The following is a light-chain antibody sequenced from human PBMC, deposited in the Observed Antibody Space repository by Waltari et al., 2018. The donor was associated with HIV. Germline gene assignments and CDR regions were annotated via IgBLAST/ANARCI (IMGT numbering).Light chain of an antibody. CDR1: SSDVGGYNY. Sequence: QSALTQPASVSGSPGQSITISCTGSSSDVGGYNYVSWYQQHPGNAPKLIIYEVTGRPSGVSNRFAGSKSGNTASLTISGLQPEDEAEYHCDSFTSSNTRVFGGGTKVTVL. V-gene: IGLV2-14*03. CDR3: DSFTSSNTRV. CDR2: EVT. J-gene: IGLJ2*01.